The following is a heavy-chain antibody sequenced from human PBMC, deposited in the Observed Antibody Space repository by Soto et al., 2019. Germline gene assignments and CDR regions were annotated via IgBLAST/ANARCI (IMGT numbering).Heavy chain of an antibody. CDR3: ARGRSDEWLPNPLYYHDGMDV. J-gene: IGHJ6*02. CDR2: IYYRGNT. CDR1: GDSINSGNYY. Sequence: PSETLSLTCSVSGDSINSGNYYWGWIRQPPGKGLEWIGSIYYRGNTYYNPSLKTRVTISLDKSKSQFSLKLNSVTAADTAVYFCARGRSDEWLPNPLYYHDGMDVWSQGTTVTVSS. V-gene: IGHV4-39*07. D-gene: IGHD3-3*01.